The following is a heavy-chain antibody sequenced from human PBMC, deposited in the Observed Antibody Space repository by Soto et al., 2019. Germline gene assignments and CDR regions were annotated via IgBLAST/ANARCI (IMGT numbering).Heavy chain of an antibody. J-gene: IGHJ4*02. Sequence: QITLKESGPTLVKPTQTVTLTCTFSGFSLSTTGVAVGWIRQPPGKALEWLALSYWDDDKRYSPSLKSRLTIAKDASQYQGGLTMANMDPVDTATYFCARSPPPRVPPEKYFDYWGQGILVTVSS. CDR3: ARSPPPRVPPEKYFDY. D-gene: IGHD3-3*01. CDR1: GFSLSTTGVA. V-gene: IGHV2-5*02. CDR2: SYWDDDK.